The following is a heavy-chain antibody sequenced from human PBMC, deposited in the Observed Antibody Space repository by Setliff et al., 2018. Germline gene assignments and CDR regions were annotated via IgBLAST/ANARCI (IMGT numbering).Heavy chain of an antibody. J-gene: IGHJ4*02. D-gene: IGHD1-26*01. V-gene: IGHV3-74*01. CDR1: GFTFSSYW. Sequence: GGSLRLSCAASGFTFSSYWMHWVRQTPGKGLVWVSCLNTDGSDTFYADSVKGRFTISRDNAKNTLYLQMNSLRAEDTAVYYCVREGGNYFPLDYWGLGTLVTVSS. CDR2: LNTDGSDT. CDR3: VREGGNYFPLDY.